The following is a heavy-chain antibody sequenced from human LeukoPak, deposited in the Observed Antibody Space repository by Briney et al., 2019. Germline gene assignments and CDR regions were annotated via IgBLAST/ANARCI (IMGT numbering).Heavy chain of an antibody. CDR1: GDSISSSSSY. CDR2: IYYSGST. D-gene: IGHD6-13*01. J-gene: IGHJ5*02. CDR3: ARRGQQLVLFLYGRNWFDP. Sequence: SETLSLTCTVSGDSISSSSSYWGWIRQPPGEGLEWIGSIYYSGSTYYNPSLKSRVTISVDTSKNQFSLKLSSVTAADTAVYYCARRGQQLVLFLYGRNWFDPWGQGTLVTVSS. V-gene: IGHV4-39*07.